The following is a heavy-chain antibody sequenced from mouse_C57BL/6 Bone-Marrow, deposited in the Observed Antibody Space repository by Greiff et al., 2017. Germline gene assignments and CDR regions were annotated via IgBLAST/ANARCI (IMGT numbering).Heavy chain of an antibody. Sequence: VQLQEPGGGLVKPGGSLKLSCAASGFTFSDYGMHWVRQAPEKGLEWVANISSGSSTTYYADKVKGRFTISRDTANTTLFLQMTRLRSEDTAMYYCARNDCYGSNDGYWGQGTTLTVSS. D-gene: IGHD1-1*01. CDR1: GFTFSDYG. J-gene: IGHJ2*01. V-gene: IGHV5-17*01. CDR2: ISSGSSTT. CDR3: ARNDCYGSNDGY.